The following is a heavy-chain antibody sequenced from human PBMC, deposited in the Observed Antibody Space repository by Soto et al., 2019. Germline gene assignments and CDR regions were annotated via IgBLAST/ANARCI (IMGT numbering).Heavy chain of an antibody. Sequence: TSETLSLTCTVSGGSISSSSYYWGWIRQPPGKGLEWIGSIYYSGSTYYNPSLKSRVTISVDTSKNQFSLKLSSVTAADTAVYYCARLGSMVRGVYFDYWGQGTLVTVSS. CDR1: GGSISSSSYY. D-gene: IGHD3-10*01. V-gene: IGHV4-39*01. CDR3: ARLGSMVRGVYFDY. CDR2: IYYSGST. J-gene: IGHJ4*02.